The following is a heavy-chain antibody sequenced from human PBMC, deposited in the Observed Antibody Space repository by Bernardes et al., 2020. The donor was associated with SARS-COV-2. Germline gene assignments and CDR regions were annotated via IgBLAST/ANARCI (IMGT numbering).Heavy chain of an antibody. CDR3: AREMADPGPLDY. V-gene: IGHV3-21*01. Sequence: GGSLRLSCAASGFTFSNYNMNWVRQAPGKGLEWVSFIGSGSDFIYYADSVKDRFTISRDNAKNSLYLQMNSLRAENSAVYYCAREMADPGPLDYWGQGTLVTVSS. D-gene: IGHD2-8*01. J-gene: IGHJ4*02. CDR1: GFTFSNYN. CDR2: IGSGSDFI.